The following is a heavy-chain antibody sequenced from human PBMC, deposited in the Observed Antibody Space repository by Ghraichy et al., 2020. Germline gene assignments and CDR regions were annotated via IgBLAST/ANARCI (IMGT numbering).Heavy chain of an antibody. D-gene: IGHD3-10*01. CDR2: IYYSGST. J-gene: IGHJ6*03. CDR3: ARGDVGYGSGSSYYYMDV. Sequence: SETLSLTCTVSGGSVSSGSYYWSWIRQPPGKGLEWIGYIYYSGSTNYNPSLKSRVTISVDTSKNQFSLKLSSVTAADTAVYYCARGDVGYGSGSSYYYMDVWGKGTTVTVSS. CDR1: GGSVSSGSYY. V-gene: IGHV4-61*01.